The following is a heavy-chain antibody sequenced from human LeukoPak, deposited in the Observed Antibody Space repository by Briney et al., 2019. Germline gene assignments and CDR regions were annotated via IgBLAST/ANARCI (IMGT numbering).Heavy chain of an antibody. D-gene: IGHD2-8*01. CDR2: IIPIFGIA. J-gene: IGHJ4*02. Sequence: ASVKVSCKASGGTFSSYAISWVRQAPGQGLEWMGRIIPIFGIANYAQKFQGRVTITADKSTSTAYMELSSLRSEDTAMYYCASPTQGYCTNGVCSETDYWGQGTLVTVSS. CDR1: GGTFSSYA. CDR3: ASPTQGYCTNGVCSETDY. V-gene: IGHV1-69*04.